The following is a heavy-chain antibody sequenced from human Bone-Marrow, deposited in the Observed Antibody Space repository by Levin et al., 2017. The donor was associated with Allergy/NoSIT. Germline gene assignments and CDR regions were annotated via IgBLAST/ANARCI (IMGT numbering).Heavy chain of an antibody. CDR1: GGTFSSYA. J-gene: IGHJ6*02. D-gene: IGHD6-19*01. V-gene: IGHV1-69*13. CDR2: IIPIFGTA. Sequence: ASVKVSCKASGGTFSSYAISWVRQAPGQGLEWMGGIIPIFGTANYAQKFQGRVTITADESTSTAYMELSSLRSEDTAVYYCARGFRGPDSVAGTSDDNYYGMDVWGQGTTVTVSS. CDR3: ARGFRGPDSVAGTSDDNYYGMDV.